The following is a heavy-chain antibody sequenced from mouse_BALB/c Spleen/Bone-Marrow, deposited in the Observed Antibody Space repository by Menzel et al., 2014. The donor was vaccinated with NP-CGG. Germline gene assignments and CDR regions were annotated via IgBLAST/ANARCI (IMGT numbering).Heavy chain of an antibody. D-gene: IGHD2-3*01. V-gene: IGHV1S29*02. Sequence: VQLQQSGPELVKPGASVKISCKASGYTFTDYNMHWVKQSHGKSLEWIGYIYPYNGGTGYNQKFKSKATLTVYNSSSTAYMELRSLTSEDSAVYYCARLDGYYVAMDYWGQGTSVTVSS. CDR1: GYTFTDYN. CDR3: ARLDGYYVAMDY. CDR2: IYPYNGGT. J-gene: IGHJ4*01.